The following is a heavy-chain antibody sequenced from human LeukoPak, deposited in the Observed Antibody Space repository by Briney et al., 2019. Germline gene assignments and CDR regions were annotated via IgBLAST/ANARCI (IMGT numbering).Heavy chain of an antibody. CDR3: ARGGYSGYGDFDY. CDR1: GGTFSSYA. Sequence: SVKVSCKASGGTFSSYAISWVRQAPGQGLEWMGGIIPIFGTANYAQKFQGRVTITADESTSTAHMELSSLRSEDTAVYYCARGGYSGYGDFDYWGQGTLVTVSS. V-gene: IGHV1-69*13. J-gene: IGHJ4*02. CDR2: IIPIFGTA. D-gene: IGHD5-12*01.